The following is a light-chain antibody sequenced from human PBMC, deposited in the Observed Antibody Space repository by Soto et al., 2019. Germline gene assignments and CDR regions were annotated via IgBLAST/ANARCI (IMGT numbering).Light chain of an antibody. CDR2: VAS. CDR1: QSISNY. J-gene: IGKJ2*01. CDR3: QQSFRSSS. V-gene: IGKV1-39*01. Sequence: DIQMTQSPSSLSASVGDRVTITCRASQSISNYLNWYQQKPGKAPKLLIYVASSLQGGVPSRFSCSGSGTDLILTISSLQPADFATDYWQQSFRSSSFGQGTKLEIK.